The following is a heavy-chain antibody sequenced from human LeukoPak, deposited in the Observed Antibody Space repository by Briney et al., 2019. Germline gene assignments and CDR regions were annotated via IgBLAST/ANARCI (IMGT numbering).Heavy chain of an antibody. D-gene: IGHD3-22*01. V-gene: IGHV4-38-2*01. CDR3: ASPGSGYYYWDY. Sequence: SETPSLTCAVSGYSISSGYYWGWIRQPPGKGLEWIGSIYHSGSTYYNPSLKSRVTISVDTSKNQFSLKLSSVTAADTAVYYCASPGSGYYYWDYWGQGTLVTVSS. CDR2: IYHSGST. CDR1: GYSISSGYY. J-gene: IGHJ4*02.